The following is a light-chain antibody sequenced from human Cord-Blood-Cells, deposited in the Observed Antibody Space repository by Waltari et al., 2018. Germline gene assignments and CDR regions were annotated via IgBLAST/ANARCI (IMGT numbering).Light chain of an antibody. CDR3: QQYGSSP. V-gene: IGKV3-20*01. CDR1: QSVSSSY. J-gene: IGKJ1*01. CDR2: GAS. Sequence: EIVLTQSPGTLSLSPGERATLSCRASQSVSSSYLAWYQQKPGQAPRLLGYGASSRAAGIPDRFSGSGSETDFTLTISRLEPEDFAVYYCQQYGSSPFGQGTKVEIK.